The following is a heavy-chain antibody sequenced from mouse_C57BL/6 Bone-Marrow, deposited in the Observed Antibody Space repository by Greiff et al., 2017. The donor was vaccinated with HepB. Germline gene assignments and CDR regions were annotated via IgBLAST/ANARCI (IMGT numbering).Heavy chain of an antibody. CDR1: GYTFTSYW. CDR2: IDPSDSYT. J-gene: IGHJ3*01. Sequence: QVHVKQPGAELVMPGASVKLSCKASGYTFTSYWMHWVKQRPGQGLEWIGEIDPSDSYTNYNQKFKGKSTLTVDKSSSTAYMQLSSLTSEDSAVYYCARSRLPAWFAYWGQGTLVTVSA. D-gene: IGHD2-4*01. V-gene: IGHV1-69*01. CDR3: ARSRLPAWFAY.